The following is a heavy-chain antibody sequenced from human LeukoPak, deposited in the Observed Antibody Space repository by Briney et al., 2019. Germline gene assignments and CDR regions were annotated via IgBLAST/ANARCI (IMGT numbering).Heavy chain of an antibody. V-gene: IGHV3-23*01. CDR3: ANGAHPDSSHYYFDY. CDR1: GFTFSRYG. J-gene: IGHJ4*02. D-gene: IGHD2-2*01. Sequence: PGGSLRLSCAASGFTFSRYGMSWVRQASGKGLEWVSAITGRGVRTYNGDSVKGRFTISRGTSKNTVYLQMNSLRGDDTAVYYCANGAHPDSSHYYFDYWGQGALVTVSS. CDR2: ITGRGVRT.